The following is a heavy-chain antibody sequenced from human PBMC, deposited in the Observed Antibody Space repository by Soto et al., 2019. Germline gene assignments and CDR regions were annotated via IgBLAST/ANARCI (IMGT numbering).Heavy chain of an antibody. D-gene: IGHD3-16*02. CDR3: AKRLGDYVWGSYRYLGLYFDY. CDR2: ISGSGGST. V-gene: IGHV3-23*01. J-gene: IGHJ4*02. CDR1: GFTFSSYA. Sequence: VQLLESGGGLVQPGGSLRLSCAASGFTFSSYAMSWVRQAPGKGLEWVSAISGSGGSTYYADSVKGRFTISRDNSKNTLYLQMNSLRAEDTAVYYCAKRLGDYVWGSYRYLGLYFDYWGQGTLVTVSS.